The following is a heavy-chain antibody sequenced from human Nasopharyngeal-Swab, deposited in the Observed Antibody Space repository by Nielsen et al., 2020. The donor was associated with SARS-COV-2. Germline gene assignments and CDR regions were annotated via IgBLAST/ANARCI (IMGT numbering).Heavy chain of an antibody. D-gene: IGHD3-16*01. Sequence: GGSLRLSCAASGFTFSDHYMSWIRQAPGKGLEWVSVIYSGGSSTYYADSVKGRFTISRDNSKNTLYLQMNSLRAEDTAVYYCAARIMITFGGVALGDYWGQGTLVTVSS. CDR3: AARIMITFGGVALGDY. V-gene: IGHV3-23*03. J-gene: IGHJ4*02. CDR1: GFTFSDHY. CDR2: IYSGGSST.